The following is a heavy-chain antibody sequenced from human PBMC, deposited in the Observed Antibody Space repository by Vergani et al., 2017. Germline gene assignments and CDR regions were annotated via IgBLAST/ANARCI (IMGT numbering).Heavy chain of an antibody. Sequence: EVQLLESGGGLVQPGGSLRLSCAASGFTFSSYAMSWVRQAPGKGLEWVSAISGSGGSTYYADSVKGRFTISRDNSKNTLYLQMNSLRAEDTAVYYCARDRGIITDYYYYYGMDVWGQGTTVTVSS. CDR1: GFTFSSYA. D-gene: IGHD3-10*01. CDR3: ARDRGIITDYYYYYGMDV. V-gene: IGHV3-23*01. CDR2: ISGSGGST. J-gene: IGHJ6*02.